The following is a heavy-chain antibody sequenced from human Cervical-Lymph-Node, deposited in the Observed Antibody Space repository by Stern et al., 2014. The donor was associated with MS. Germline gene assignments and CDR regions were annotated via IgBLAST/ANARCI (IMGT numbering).Heavy chain of an antibody. J-gene: IGHJ4*02. CDR1: GDTFSTHA. D-gene: IGHD2-15*01. V-gene: IGHV1-69*11. Sequence: QVQLVESGAAVKKPGSSLKVSCKSSGDTFSTHAISWVRQAPGQGLEWIGSIIPILDTTDYAQQFQGRLTIAAAESTNTAYMELSSLTPDDTAVYYCAREKSDCSGGSCFSSLDYWGQGTLVTVSS. CDR2: IIPILDTT. CDR3: AREKSDCSGGSCFSSLDY.